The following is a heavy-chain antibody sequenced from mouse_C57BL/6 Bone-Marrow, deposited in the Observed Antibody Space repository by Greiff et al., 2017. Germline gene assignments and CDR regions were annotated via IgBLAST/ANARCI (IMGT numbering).Heavy chain of an antibody. CDR1: GFTFNTYA. V-gene: IGHV10-3*01. D-gene: IGHD1-1*01. CDR2: IRSKSSNYAT. J-gene: IGHJ4*01. Sequence: EVQLVESGGGLVQPKGSLKLSCAASGFTFNTYAMHWVRQAPGKGLEWVARIRSKSSNYATYYADSVKDRFTISRDDSQSMLYLQMNNLKTEDTAMYYCVASTITTVVDYYAMDYWGQGTSVTVSS. CDR3: VASTITTVVDYYAMDY.